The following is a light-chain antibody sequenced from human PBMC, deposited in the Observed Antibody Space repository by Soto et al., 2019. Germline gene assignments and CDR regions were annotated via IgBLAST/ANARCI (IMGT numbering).Light chain of an antibody. CDR1: QSVNIN. CDR2: GAS. CDR3: QHYNNWPPWT. V-gene: IGKV3-15*01. J-gene: IGKJ1*01. Sequence: EIVMTQSPATLSVSPGERATLSCRASQSVNINLAWYQQKPGQAPRLLIYGASTRATGIPARFSGSGSGTEFTLTISSLQSEDFAVYYCQHYNNWPPWTFGQGTKVEI.